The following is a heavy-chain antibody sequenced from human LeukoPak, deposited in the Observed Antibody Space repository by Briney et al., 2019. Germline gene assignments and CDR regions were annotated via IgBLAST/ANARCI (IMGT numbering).Heavy chain of an antibody. CDR3: ARVWSAFDV. Sequence: GGSLRLSCAASGFTFSNYWMHWVRQAPGKGLEWVAHIKQDGSEKNYVDSVEGRFTISRDDAKNSVYLQMNSLRAEDTAVYYCARVWSAFDVWGQGTMVTVSS. CDR2: IKQDGSEK. D-gene: IGHD3-3*01. J-gene: IGHJ3*01. CDR1: GFTFSNYW. V-gene: IGHV3-7*04.